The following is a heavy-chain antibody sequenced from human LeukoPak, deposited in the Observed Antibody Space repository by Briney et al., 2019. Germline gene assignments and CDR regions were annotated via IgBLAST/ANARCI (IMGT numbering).Heavy chain of an antibody. CDR1: GGSISSYY. V-gene: IGHV4-59*12. Sequence: SETLSLTCTVSGGSISSYYWSWIRQPPGKGLEWIGYIYYSGSTNYNPSLKSRVTISVDTSRNQFSLKLSSVTAADTAVYYCARDRVTGSSWWFDPWGQGTLVAVSS. CDR3: ARDRVTGSSWWFDP. CDR2: IYYSGST. J-gene: IGHJ5*02. D-gene: IGHD6-13*01.